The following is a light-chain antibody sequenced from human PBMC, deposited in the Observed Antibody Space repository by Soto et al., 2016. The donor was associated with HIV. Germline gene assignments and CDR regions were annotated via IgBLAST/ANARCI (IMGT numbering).Light chain of an antibody. J-gene: IGKJ2*01. V-gene: IGKV1-5*03. CDR1: QSISSW. CDR2: KAS. Sequence: DIQMTQSPSTLSASVGDRVTITCRASQSISSWLAWYQQKPGKAPNLLIYKASTLESGVPSRFSGSGSGTEFTLTISSLQPDDFATYYCQQYETYSYTFGLGDQAGDQT. CDR3: QQYETYSYT.